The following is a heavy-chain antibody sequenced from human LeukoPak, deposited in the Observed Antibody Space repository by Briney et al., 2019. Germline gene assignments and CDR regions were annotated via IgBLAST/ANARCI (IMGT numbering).Heavy chain of an antibody. CDR3: ARYIVGASLDY. CDR1: GYTFTSYG. J-gene: IGHJ4*02. V-gene: IGHV1-18*01. Sequence: ASVTVSCTASGYTFTSYGISWVRQAPGQGLEWMGWISAYNGNTNYAQKLQGRVTMTTDTSTSTAYMELRSLRSDDTAVYYCARYIVGASLDYWGQGTLVTVSS. D-gene: IGHD1-26*01. CDR2: ISAYNGNT.